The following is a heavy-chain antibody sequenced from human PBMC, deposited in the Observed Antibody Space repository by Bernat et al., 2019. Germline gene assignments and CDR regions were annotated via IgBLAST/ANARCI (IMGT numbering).Heavy chain of an antibody. V-gene: IGHV4-39*01. Sequence: QLQLQESGPGQVKPSETLSLTCTVSGGSISSSSYYWGWIRQPPGKGLEWIGSIYYSGSTYYNPSLKSRVTISVDTSKDQFSLKLGFVTAADTAVYYCARHLQFVYYGDYRDMGAFDIWGQGTMVTVSS. CDR1: GGSISSSSYY. CDR3: ARHLQFVYYGDYRDMGAFDI. D-gene: IGHD4-17*01. J-gene: IGHJ3*02. CDR2: IYYSGST.